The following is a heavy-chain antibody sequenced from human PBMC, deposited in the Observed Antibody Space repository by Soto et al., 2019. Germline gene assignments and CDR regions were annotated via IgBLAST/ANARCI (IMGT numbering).Heavy chain of an antibody. CDR2: INPATGAA. J-gene: IGHJ3*02. CDR1: GYPVTAYY. D-gene: IGHD3-3*01. V-gene: IGHV1-2*02. Sequence: QLHLVQSGAVVKKPGASVTVSCSASGYPVTAYYMHWVRQAPGRGLEWMGGINPATGAAKCTQTFPGRVTVARDTSTSTVFMELSGRTSWDTAVFFCARGGGVGVAGSAAFDMWGQGTLVTVSS. CDR3: ARGGGVGVAGSAAFDM.